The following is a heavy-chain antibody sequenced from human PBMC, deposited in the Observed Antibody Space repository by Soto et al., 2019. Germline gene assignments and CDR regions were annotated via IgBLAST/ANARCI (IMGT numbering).Heavy chain of an antibody. CDR1: GYTFTSYG. J-gene: IGHJ5*02. CDR2: ISAYNGNT. Sequence: ASVKVSCKASGYTFTSYGISWVRQAPGQGLEWMGWISAYNGNTNYAQKLQGRVTMTTDTSTSTAYMELRSLRSDDTAVYYCARDGRAARRWSWIDPWGQGTLVTVSS. CDR3: ARDGRAARRWSWIDP. D-gene: IGHD6-6*01. V-gene: IGHV1-18*01.